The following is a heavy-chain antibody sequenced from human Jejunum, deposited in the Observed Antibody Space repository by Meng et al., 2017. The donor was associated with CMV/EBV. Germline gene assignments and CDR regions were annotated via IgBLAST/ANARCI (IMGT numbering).Heavy chain of an antibody. D-gene: IGHD6-19*01. V-gene: IGHV3-23*03. CDR2: IYNEDTTT. Sequence: FPFSYPAMSWVRQAPGKGLEWVSGIYNEDTTTYFVESVKGRFTISRDNSKNTLYLQVNRLGGEDTALYYCARVARGSGWSYYFDLWGQGTQVTVSS. CDR1: FPFSYPA. CDR3: ARVARGSGWSYYFDL. J-gene: IGHJ4*02.